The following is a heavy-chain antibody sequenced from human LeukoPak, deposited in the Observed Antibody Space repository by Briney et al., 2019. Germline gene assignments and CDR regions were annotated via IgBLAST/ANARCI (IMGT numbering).Heavy chain of an antibody. D-gene: IGHD1-26*01. Sequence: GGSLRLSRAASGFTFSIYGMHWVRQAPGKGLEWVAVIWYDGSNKYYADSVKGRFTISRDNAKNSLYLQMNSLRAEDTALYHCARVEHRYYYYGMDVWGQGTTVTVSS. CDR2: IWYDGSNK. CDR1: GFTFSIYG. J-gene: IGHJ6*02. V-gene: IGHV3-33*01. CDR3: ARVEHRYYYYGMDV.